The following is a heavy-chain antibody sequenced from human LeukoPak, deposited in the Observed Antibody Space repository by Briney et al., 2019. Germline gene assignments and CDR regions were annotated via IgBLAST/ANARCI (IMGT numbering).Heavy chain of an antibody. V-gene: IGHV3-21*01. CDR3: ARAPQKASSSGSHFDY. CDR2: ISSSSYI. D-gene: IGHD3-22*01. J-gene: IGHJ4*02. Sequence: GGSLRLSCAASGFTFSSYSMNWVRQAPGKGLEWVSSISSSSYIYYADSVKGRFTISRDNAKNSLYLQMNSLRAEDTAVYYCARAPQKASSSGSHFDYWGQGTLVTVSS. CDR1: GFTFSSYS.